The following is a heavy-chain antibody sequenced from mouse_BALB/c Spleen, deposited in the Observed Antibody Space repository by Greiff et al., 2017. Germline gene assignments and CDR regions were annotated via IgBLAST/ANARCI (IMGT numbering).Heavy chain of an antibody. CDR2: ISSGGSYT. CDR3: ARRTAYYAMDY. V-gene: IGHV5-6*01. J-gene: IGHJ4*01. D-gene: IGHD4-1*01. CDR1: GFTFSSYG. Sequence: EVQVVESGGDLVKPGGSLKLSCAASGFTFSSYGMSWVRQTPDKRLEWVATISSGGSYTYYPDSVKGRFTISRDNAKNTLYLQMSSLKSEDTAMYYCARRTAYYAMDYWGQGTSVTVSS.